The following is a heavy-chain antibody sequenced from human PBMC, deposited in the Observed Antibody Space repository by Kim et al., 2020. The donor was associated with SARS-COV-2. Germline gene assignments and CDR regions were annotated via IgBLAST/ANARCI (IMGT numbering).Heavy chain of an antibody. Sequence: ASVKVSCKVSGYTLTELSMHWVRQAPGKGLEWMGGFDPEDGETIYAQKFQGRVTMTEDTSTDTAYMELSSLRSEDTAVYYCATDSEGYCSSTSCPNYYYGMDVWGQGTTVTVSS. D-gene: IGHD2-2*01. CDR2: FDPEDGET. V-gene: IGHV1-24*01. CDR3: ATDSEGYCSSTSCPNYYYGMDV. CDR1: GYTLTELS. J-gene: IGHJ6*02.